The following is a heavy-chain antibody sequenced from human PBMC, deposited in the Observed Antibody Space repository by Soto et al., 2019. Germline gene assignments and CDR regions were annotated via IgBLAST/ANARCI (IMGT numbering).Heavy chain of an antibody. D-gene: IGHD2-2*01. CDR3: AREDYAKGWFDP. V-gene: IGHV4-30-2*01. J-gene: IGHJ5*02. CDR2: IYHSGST. CDR1: GGSISSGGYS. Sequence: QLQLQESGSGLVKPSQTLSLTCAVSGGSISSGGYSWSWIRQPPGKGLEWIGYIYHSGSTYYNPSLTRRVTISVDRSKNQFSLKLSSVTAADTAVYYCAREDYAKGWFDPWGQGTLVTVSS.